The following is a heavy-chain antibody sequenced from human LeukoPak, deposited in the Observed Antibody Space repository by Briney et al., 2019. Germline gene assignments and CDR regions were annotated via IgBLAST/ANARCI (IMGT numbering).Heavy chain of an antibody. CDR2: IYTSGST. J-gene: IGHJ6*03. CDR1: GGSISSYY. Sequence: SETLSLTCTVSGGSISSYYWSWIRQPAGKGLEWIGRIYTSGSTNYNPSLKSRVTISVDKSKNQFSLKLSSVTAADTAVYYCARERRGIAVAGSRWLDYYYYYYMDVWGKGTTVTVSS. CDR3: ARERRGIAVAGSRWLDYYYYYYMDV. V-gene: IGHV4-4*07. D-gene: IGHD6-19*01.